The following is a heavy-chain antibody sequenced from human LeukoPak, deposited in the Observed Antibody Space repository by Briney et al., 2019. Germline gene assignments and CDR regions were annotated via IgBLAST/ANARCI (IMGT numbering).Heavy chain of an antibody. V-gene: IGHV1-69*05. Sequence: GASVKVSCKASRGTLSSYAISWVRQAPGQGLEWMGGSIPLIGTPNYARKFQGRVAITTDESTSTAYMELNSLRSEDTAVYYCARSYYDYIWGNYHYTWSDFWGQGTLLTVSS. CDR1: RGTLSSYA. J-gene: IGHJ4*02. CDR2: SIPLIGTP. D-gene: IGHD3-16*02. CDR3: ARSYYDYIWGNYHYTWSDF.